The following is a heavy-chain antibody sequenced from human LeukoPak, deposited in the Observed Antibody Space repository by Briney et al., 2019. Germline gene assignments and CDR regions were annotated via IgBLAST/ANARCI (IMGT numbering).Heavy chain of an antibody. V-gene: IGHV3-66*02. D-gene: IGHD3-10*01. Sequence: GGSLRLSCAASGFTVSSNYMSWVRQAPGEGLEWVSVIYSGSSTYYADSVKGRFTISRDNSKNTLYLQMNSLRAEDTAVYYCARVFARGSGSYYNIHYYYYMDVWGKGTTVTVSS. CDR1: GFTVSSNY. CDR2: IYSGSST. J-gene: IGHJ6*03. CDR3: ARVFARGSGSYYNIHYYYYMDV.